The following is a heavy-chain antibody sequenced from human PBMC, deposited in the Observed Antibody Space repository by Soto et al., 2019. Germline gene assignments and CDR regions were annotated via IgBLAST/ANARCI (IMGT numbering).Heavy chain of an antibody. D-gene: IGHD6-13*01. CDR2: INSDGGST. J-gene: IGHJ6*02. Sequence: GGSLRLSCAASGFTFSSYAMSWVRQAPGKGLVWVSRINSDGGSTSYADSVKGRFTISRDNAKNTLYLQMNSLRADDTAVYYCVRVGWVYGPYGMDVWGQGTTVTVSS. V-gene: IGHV3-74*01. CDR1: GFTFSSYA. CDR3: VRVGWVYGPYGMDV.